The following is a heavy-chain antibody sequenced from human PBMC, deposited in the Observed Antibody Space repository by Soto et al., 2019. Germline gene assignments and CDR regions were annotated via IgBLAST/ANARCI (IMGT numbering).Heavy chain of an antibody. V-gene: IGHV3-30*18. D-gene: IGHD2-15*01. CDR3: AKDEIYCSGGSCYSITNGYGMDV. CDR2: ISYDGSNK. CDR1: GFTFSSYG. Sequence: GGSLRLSCAASGFTFSSYGMHWVRQAPGKGLEWVAVISYDGSNKYYADSVKGRFTISRDNSKNTLYLQMNSLRAEDTAVYYCAKDEIYCSGGSCYSITNGYGMDVWGQGTTVTVSS. J-gene: IGHJ6*02.